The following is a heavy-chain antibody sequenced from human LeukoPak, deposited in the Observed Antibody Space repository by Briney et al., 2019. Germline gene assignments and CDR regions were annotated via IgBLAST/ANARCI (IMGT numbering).Heavy chain of an antibody. Sequence: GSLRLSWAASGFPFSSYSMNRVRPAPGKGLEWVSSISSSSSYIYYADSVKGRFTISRDNAKNSLYLQMNSLRAEDTAVYYCARDPRGIAARWGQGTLVTVSS. CDR1: GFPFSSYS. CDR3: ARDPRGIAAR. J-gene: IGHJ4*02. D-gene: IGHD6-6*01. V-gene: IGHV3-21*01. CDR2: ISSSSSYI.